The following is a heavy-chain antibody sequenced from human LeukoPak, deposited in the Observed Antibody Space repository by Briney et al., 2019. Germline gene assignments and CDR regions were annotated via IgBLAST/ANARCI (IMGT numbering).Heavy chain of an antibody. V-gene: IGHV3-48*01. D-gene: IGHD1-26*01. J-gene: IGHJ4*02. CDR3: AREESGSYYFDY. CDR1: GFTFSSYS. Sequence: PGGSLRLSCAASGFTFSSYSMNWVRQAPGKGLEWVSYISGSSSTIYYADSVKGRFTISRDNAKNSLYLQMNSLRDTAVYYCAREESGSYYFDYWGQGTLVTVSS. CDR2: ISGSSSTI.